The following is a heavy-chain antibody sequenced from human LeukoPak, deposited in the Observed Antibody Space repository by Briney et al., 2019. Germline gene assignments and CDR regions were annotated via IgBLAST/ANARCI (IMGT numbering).Heavy chain of an antibody. V-gene: IGHV3-23*01. D-gene: IGHD2-2*01. CDR3: AKGSKVVPGTYYYYMDV. CDR1: GFTFSAYA. Sequence: GGSLRLSCAASGFTFSAYAMTRVRQAPGKGLEWVSAISGSGTYYADSVKGRFTISRDNSKNTLYLQMSSLRAEDTALYYCAKGSKVVPGTYYYYMDVWGKGTTVTVSS. CDR2: ISGSGT. J-gene: IGHJ6*03.